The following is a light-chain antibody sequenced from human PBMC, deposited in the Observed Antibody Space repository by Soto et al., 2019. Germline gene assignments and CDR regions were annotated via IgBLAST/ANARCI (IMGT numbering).Light chain of an antibody. CDR1: SGHSSYA. Sequence: QSVLTQSPSASASLGASVKLTCTLSSGHSSYAIAWHQQQPEKGPRYLMKLNSDGSHSKGDGIPDRFSGSSSGAERYLTISSLQSEDEADYDCQTWGTGMVFGGGTKVTVL. V-gene: IGLV4-69*01. CDR2: LNSDGSH. CDR3: QTWGTGMV. J-gene: IGLJ2*01.